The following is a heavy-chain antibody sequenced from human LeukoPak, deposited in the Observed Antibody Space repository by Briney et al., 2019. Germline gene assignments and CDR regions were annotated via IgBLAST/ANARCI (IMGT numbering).Heavy chain of an antibody. CDR1: GFTFSNYW. CDR2: IKQDATQK. V-gene: IGHV3-7*05. Sequence: QPGGSLRLSCAASGFTFSNYWMSRVRQAPGKGLEWVADIKQDATQKYYVDSVEGRFTISRDNAKNSLYLQMNSLRVEDTAVYYCARYCGSDCSQAFDIWGQGTMVTVSS. D-gene: IGHD2-21*02. J-gene: IGHJ3*02. CDR3: ARYCGSDCSQAFDI.